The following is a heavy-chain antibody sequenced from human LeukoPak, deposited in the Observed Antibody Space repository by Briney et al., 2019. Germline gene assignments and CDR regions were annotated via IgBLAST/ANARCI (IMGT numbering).Heavy chain of an antibody. Sequence: SETLSLTCTVSRGSVSSYYWSWIRQPPGKGLEWIGYIYYSGSTNYNPSLKSRVTMSVDTSENQFSLKLSSLTAADTAVYYCARDPYSSSWYYYGMDVWGQGTTVTVSS. CDR2: IYYSGST. V-gene: IGHV4-59*02. CDR1: RGSVSSYY. D-gene: IGHD6-13*01. J-gene: IGHJ6*02. CDR3: ARDPYSSSWYYYGMDV.